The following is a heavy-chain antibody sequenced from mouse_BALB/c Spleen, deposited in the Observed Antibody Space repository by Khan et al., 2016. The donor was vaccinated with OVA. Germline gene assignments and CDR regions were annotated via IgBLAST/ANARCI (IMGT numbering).Heavy chain of an antibody. CDR2: INPYNGAT. Sequence: VQLQQSGPELVKPGTSVKMSCKASGYIFTNYLIHWVKQKPGQGLEWIGYINPYNGATKYNERFKGKATLTSDKSSVTAYMELSSLTSEDSAVYSGARANRQSYYFDYWGQGTPLTVSA. D-gene: IGHD6-1*01. V-gene: IGHV1S136*01. J-gene: IGHJ2*01. CDR3: ARANRQSYYFDY. CDR1: GYIFTNYL.